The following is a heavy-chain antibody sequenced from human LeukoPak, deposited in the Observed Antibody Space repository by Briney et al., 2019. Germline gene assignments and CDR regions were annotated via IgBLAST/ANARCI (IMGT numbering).Heavy chain of an antibody. D-gene: IGHD6-19*01. CDR2: MFHTGST. CDR3: AREGGKQWLVFDY. V-gene: IGHV4-59*01. Sequence: SETLSLTCSVSADSTTRYYLSWIRQPPGKGLEWIGYMFHTGSTSYNPSLKSRVTLSMDTSKLQFSLKLTSVTAADTAVYYCAREGGKQWLVFDYWGQGALVTVSS. J-gene: IGHJ4*02. CDR1: ADSTTRYY.